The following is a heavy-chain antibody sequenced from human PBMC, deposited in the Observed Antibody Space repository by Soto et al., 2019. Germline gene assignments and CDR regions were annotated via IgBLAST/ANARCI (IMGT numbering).Heavy chain of an antibody. CDR2: IKTDGSEA. D-gene: IGHD2-15*01. CDR3: LQGGGAST. J-gene: IGHJ4*02. V-gene: IGHV3-7*01. Sequence: EVQVVESGGGLVQPGGSLRLSCAGSGFNFRSYWINWVRRAPGKGLEWLASIKTDGSEAFYVDSVKGRFTLSRDNAKNSVHPQMYSLRAEDTAVYYWLQGGGASTWGQGTLVTVSS. CDR1: GFNFRSYW.